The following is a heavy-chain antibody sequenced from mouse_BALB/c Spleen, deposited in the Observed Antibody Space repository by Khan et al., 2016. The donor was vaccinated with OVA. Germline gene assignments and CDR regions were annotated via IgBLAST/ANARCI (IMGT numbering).Heavy chain of an antibody. V-gene: IGHV2-6-4*01. CDR2: IWVGGST. Sequence: VQLQESGPGLVAPSQSLSITCTVSGFSLSRYSVHWVRQPPGKGLEWLGMIWVGGSTDYNSNLKSRLSISKDNSKSQVFLKMTRLQTDDTAMYYCARNRDGGSYWYFDVWGAGTTVTVSS. CDR3: ARNRDGGSYWYFDV. CDR1: GFSLSRYS. D-gene: IGHD3-3*01. J-gene: IGHJ1*01.